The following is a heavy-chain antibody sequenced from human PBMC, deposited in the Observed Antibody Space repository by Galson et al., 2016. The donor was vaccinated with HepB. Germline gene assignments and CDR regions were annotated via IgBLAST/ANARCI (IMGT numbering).Heavy chain of an antibody. CDR2: ITSGGTT. J-gene: IGHJ6*02. D-gene: IGHD5-18*01. Sequence: SLRLSCAASGFSFSSYAMSWVRQAPGKGLEWASGITSGGTTYYADSVKGRFTISRDNSKNILYLQMKSLRDEDTAVYYCAKRPYSYGWHYGMDVWGQGTTVTVSS. CDR1: GFSFSSYA. V-gene: IGHV3-23*01. CDR3: AKRPYSYGWHYGMDV.